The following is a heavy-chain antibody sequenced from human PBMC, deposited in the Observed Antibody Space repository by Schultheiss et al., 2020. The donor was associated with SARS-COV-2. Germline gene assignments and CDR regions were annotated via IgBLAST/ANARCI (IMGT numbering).Heavy chain of an antibody. D-gene: IGHD3-10*01. Sequence: GESLKISCAASGFTFSSYGMHWVRQAPGKGLEWVAVISYDGSNKYYADSVKGRFTISRDNAKNSLYLQMNSLRDEDTAVYYCARESYYGSGSYPFDYWGQGTLVTVSS. CDR3: ARESYYGSGSYPFDY. V-gene: IGHV3-30*03. CDR1: GFTFSSYG. CDR2: ISYDGSNK. J-gene: IGHJ4*02.